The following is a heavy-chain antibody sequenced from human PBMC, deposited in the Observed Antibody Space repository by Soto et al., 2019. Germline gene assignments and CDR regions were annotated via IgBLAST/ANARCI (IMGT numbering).Heavy chain of an antibody. D-gene: IGHD6-19*01. J-gene: IGHJ6*02. CDR3: ARRISGSIAGAGPSKEGLDV. Sequence: PGAYLNVSCKGSGYSFTSYWIGWVRQMPGKGLEWMGIIYPGDSDTRYSPSLQVQVTISADKSISTAYLQLSSLKASYTAMSYCARRISGSIAGAGPSKEGLDVWGQGTTETVSS. CDR2: IYPGDSDT. V-gene: IGHV5-51*01. CDR1: GYSFTSYW.